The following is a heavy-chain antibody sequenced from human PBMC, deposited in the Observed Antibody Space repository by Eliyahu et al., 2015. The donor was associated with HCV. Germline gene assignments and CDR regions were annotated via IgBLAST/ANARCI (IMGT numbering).Heavy chain of an antibody. J-gene: IGHJ4*02. Sequence: QVQLQQWGAGLLKPSETLSLTCAVYGGSFSGYYWSWIRQPPGKGLEWIGEIQPCVETPTTPSLKSRVTISVDTSKNQFSLKLSSVTAADTAVYYCARGPLTLYGPLYMALDYWGQGTLVTVSS. CDR3: ARGPLTLYGPLYMALDY. D-gene: IGHD3-10*01. V-gene: IGHV4-34*01. CDR1: GGSFSGYY. CDR2: IQPCVETP.